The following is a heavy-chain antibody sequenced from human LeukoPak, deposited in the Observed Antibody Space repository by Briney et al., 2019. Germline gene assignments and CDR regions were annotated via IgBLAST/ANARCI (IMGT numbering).Heavy chain of an antibody. CDR3: ARRLIVVVPAAITENWFDP. Sequence: SETLSLTCTVSGGSFSSSSYYWGWIRQPPGKGLEWIGSIYYSGSTYYNPSLKSRVTISVDTSKNQFSLKLSSVTAADTAVYYCARRLIVVVPAAITENWFDPWGQGTLVTVSS. D-gene: IGHD2-2*01. CDR2: IYYSGST. V-gene: IGHV4-39*01. J-gene: IGHJ5*02. CDR1: GGSFSSSSYY.